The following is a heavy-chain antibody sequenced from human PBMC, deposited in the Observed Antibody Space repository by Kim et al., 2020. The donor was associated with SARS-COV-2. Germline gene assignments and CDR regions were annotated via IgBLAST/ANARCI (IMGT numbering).Heavy chain of an antibody. V-gene: IGHV1-46*01. CDR2: INPSGGST. J-gene: IGHJ4*02. D-gene: IGHD3-22*01. CDR3: ARDLADPRDYYDSSGYPY. Sequence: ASVKVSCKASGYTFTSYYMHWVRQAPGQGLEWMGIINPSGGSTSYAQKFQGRVTMTRDTSTSTVYMELSSLRSEDTAVYYCARDLADPRDYYDSSGYPYWGQGTLVTVSS. CDR1: GYTFTSYY.